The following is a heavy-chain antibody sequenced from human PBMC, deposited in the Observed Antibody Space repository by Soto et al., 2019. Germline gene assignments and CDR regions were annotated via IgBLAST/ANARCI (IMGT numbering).Heavy chain of an antibody. Sequence: EVQLLESGGGLVQPGGSLRLSCAASGFTFSSYAMSWVRQAPGKGLEWVSAISGSGGSTYYTDSVKGRFTISRDNSKNTLYLQMNSLRAEDTAVYYCAKNKYSGSYGLDYWGQGTLVTVSS. J-gene: IGHJ4*02. CDR2: ISGSGGST. V-gene: IGHV3-23*01. CDR3: AKNKYSGSYGLDY. D-gene: IGHD1-26*01. CDR1: GFTFSSYA.